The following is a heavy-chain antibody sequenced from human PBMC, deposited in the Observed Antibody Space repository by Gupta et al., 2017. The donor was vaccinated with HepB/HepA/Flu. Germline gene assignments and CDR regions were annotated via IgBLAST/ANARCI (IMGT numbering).Heavy chain of an antibody. Sequence: EVQLLESGGDMVQPGGSLRLSCAVSGFSIGGNAMRWVRQAPGKGPEWVSGIGSYMRQHYADSVRGRFTISRDNSENRLFLQMNSLRAEDTAVYYCAKDLYFWSGMDVWGKGTTVTVSS. V-gene: IGHV3-23*01. CDR3: AKDLYFWSGMDV. CDR2: IGSYMRQ. D-gene: IGHD3-3*01. CDR1: GFSIGGNA. J-gene: IGHJ6*03.